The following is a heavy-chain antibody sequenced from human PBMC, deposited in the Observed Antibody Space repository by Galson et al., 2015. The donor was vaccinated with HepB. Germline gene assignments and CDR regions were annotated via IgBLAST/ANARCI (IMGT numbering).Heavy chain of an antibody. CDR1: GFTVSSNY. CDR2: IYSGGST. Sequence: SLRLSCAASGFTVSSNYMSWVRQAPGKGLEWVSVIYSGGSTYYADSVKGRFTISRDNSKNTLYLQMNSLRAEDTAVYYCARAGEVHRTPDNWYFDLWGRGTLVTVSS. V-gene: IGHV3-66*02. J-gene: IGHJ2*01. D-gene: IGHD1-14*01. CDR3: ARAGEVHRTPDNWYFDL.